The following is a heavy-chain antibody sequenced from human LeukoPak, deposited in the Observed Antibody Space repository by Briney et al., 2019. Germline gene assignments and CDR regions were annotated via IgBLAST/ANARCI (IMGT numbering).Heavy chain of an antibody. Sequence: GGSLRLSCAASGFIFDNFAMSWVRQAPGKGLEWVSTITGSGGNTYYADSVEGRFTISRDNSKNTLYLQMNSLRAEETAVYYCTKDRNFAAGVAWGYRYFYGLDVRGQGTTVTDS. CDR3: TKDRNFAAGVAWGYRYFYGLDV. CDR2: ITGSGGNT. CDR1: GFIFDNFA. V-gene: IGHV3-23*01. J-gene: IGHJ6*02. D-gene: IGHD3-16*01.